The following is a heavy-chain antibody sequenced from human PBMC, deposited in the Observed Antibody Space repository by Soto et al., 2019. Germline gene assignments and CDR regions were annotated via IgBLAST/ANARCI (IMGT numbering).Heavy chain of an antibody. Sequence: EVQLVESGGGLVQPGRSLRLSCAASGFTFDDYAMHWVRQAPGKGLEWVSGISWNSGSIGYADSVKGRFTISRDNAKNSLYLQMNSLRAEDTALYYCAKGGKMTTVTIGDWGQGTLVTVSS. CDR2: ISWNSGSI. J-gene: IGHJ4*02. V-gene: IGHV3-9*01. CDR1: GFTFDDYA. D-gene: IGHD4-17*01. CDR3: AKGGKMTTVTIGD.